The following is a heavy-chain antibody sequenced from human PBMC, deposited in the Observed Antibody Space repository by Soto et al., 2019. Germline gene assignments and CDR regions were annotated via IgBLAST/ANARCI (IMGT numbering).Heavy chain of an antibody. D-gene: IGHD6-19*01. CDR3: ARDVVTAVAGSVNWFDP. J-gene: IGHJ5*02. Sequence: QVQLVECGGGVVQSGRSLTLSCAASGFSLRTYGIHWIRRAPGKGLEWVAFIRYDGTKKFYANSVKGRSTISKDNSNNILYLQMSGLRAEDTAVYYCARDVVTAVAGSVNWFDPWGQGTLVTVSS. CDR1: GFSLRTYG. CDR2: IRYDGTKK. V-gene: IGHV3-33*01.